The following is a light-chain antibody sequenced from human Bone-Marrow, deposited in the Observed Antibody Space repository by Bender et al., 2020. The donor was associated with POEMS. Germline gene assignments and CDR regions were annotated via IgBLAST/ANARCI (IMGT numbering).Light chain of an antibody. V-gene: IGLV2-14*01. J-gene: IGLJ1*01. Sequence: QSALTQPASVSGSPGQSITISCTGTSSDVGGYNYVSWYQQYPGRAPKLMIFEVSARPSGVSNRFSGSKSGNTASLTISGLRADDEADYYCSSFTSSDTLVFGTGTKVTVL. CDR3: SSFTSSDTLV. CDR1: SSDVGGYNY. CDR2: EVS.